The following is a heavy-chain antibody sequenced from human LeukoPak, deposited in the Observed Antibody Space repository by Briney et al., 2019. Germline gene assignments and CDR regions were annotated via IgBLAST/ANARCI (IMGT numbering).Heavy chain of an antibody. Sequence: GGSLRLSCAASGFTFSSYSMNWVRQAPGKGLEWVSSISSSNSYIYYADSVKGRFTISRDNSKNTLYLQMNSLRAEDTAVYYCAREGVLRYFDWLLSEEYYFDYWGQGTLVTVSS. V-gene: IGHV3-21*01. CDR1: GFTFSSYS. CDR3: AREGVLRYFDWLLSEEYYFDY. D-gene: IGHD3-9*01. J-gene: IGHJ4*02. CDR2: ISSSNSYI.